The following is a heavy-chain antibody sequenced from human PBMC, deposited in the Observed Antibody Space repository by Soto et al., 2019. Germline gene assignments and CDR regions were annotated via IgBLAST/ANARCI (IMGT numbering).Heavy chain of an antibody. J-gene: IGHJ4*02. V-gene: IGHV1-18*01. CDR1: GYDFTTYG. CDR3: ARGRYVDY. D-gene: IGHD1-1*01. Sequence: QVHLVPSAAEVKKPGASVKVSCGGSGYDFTTYGITWVRQAPGQGLEWMAWISAHNGNTNYAPNLQGRVTVTRDTSTSTGYIELRSLRSDDTAVYYCARGRYVDYWGQGALVTVSS. CDR2: ISAHNGNT.